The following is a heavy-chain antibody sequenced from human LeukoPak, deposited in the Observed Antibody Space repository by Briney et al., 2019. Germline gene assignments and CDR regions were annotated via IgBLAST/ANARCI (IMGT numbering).Heavy chain of an antibody. Sequence: GGSLRLSCAASGFTFSSYSMNWVRQAPGKGLGWVSYISSSSSTIYYADSVKGRFTISRDNAKNSLYLQMNSLRAEDTAVYYCARDEVVPAASLDYWGQGTLVTVSS. J-gene: IGHJ4*02. CDR2: ISSSSSTI. CDR3: ARDEVVPAASLDY. CDR1: GFTFSSYS. D-gene: IGHD2-2*01. V-gene: IGHV3-48*01.